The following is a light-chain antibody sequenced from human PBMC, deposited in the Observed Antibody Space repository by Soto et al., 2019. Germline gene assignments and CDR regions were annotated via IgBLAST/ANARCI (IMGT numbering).Light chain of an antibody. CDR1: QSVRSY. Sequence: EIVLTQSPATLSLSPGERATLSCRASQSVRSYLAWYQQKPGQAPRLLIYDASNRATGIPARFSGSGSEIDFTLTISSLEPEDFAVYYCQQRFNWPPITFGQGTRLEIK. J-gene: IGKJ5*01. CDR2: DAS. V-gene: IGKV3-11*01. CDR3: QQRFNWPPIT.